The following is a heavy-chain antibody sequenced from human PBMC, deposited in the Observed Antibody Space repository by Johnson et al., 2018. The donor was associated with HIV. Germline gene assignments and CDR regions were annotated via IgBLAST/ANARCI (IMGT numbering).Heavy chain of an antibody. V-gene: IGHV3-30*02. CDR3: ASPGFARIYYDSSGLDAFDI. CDR2: IRYDGSNK. D-gene: IGHD3-22*01. Sequence: QVQLVESGGGVVQPGGSLRLSCLASGFTFSNYGMHWVRQAPGKGLEWVAFIRYDGSNKYYADSVKGRFTISRDNSKNTLYLQMNSLRVEDTAVYYCASPGFARIYYDSSGLDAFDIWGQGTMVTVSP. CDR1: GFTFSNYG. J-gene: IGHJ3*02.